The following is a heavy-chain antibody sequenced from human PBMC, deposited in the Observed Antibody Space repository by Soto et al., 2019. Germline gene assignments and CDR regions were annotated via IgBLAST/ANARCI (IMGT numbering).Heavy chain of an antibody. D-gene: IGHD3-9*01. CDR3: ARGENDILTGYLNWFDP. J-gene: IGHJ5*02. Sequence: RLSCAASGFTFSSYSMNWVRQAPGKGLEWVSFISSSSSTIFYADSVKGRFTISRDNAKNSLYLQMNSLRAEDTAMYYCARGENDILTGYLNWFDPWGQGTLVTVSS. V-gene: IGHV3-48*01. CDR1: GFTFSSYS. CDR2: ISSSSSTI.